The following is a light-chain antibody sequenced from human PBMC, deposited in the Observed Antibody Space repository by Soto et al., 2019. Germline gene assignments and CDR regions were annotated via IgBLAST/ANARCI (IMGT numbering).Light chain of an antibody. CDR3: SSYTSSSTQV. CDR1: SSDFGGYNY. CDR2: EVS. V-gene: IGLV2-14*01. J-gene: IGLJ3*02. Sequence: QSALTQPASVSGSPGQSITISCTGTSSDFGGYNYVSWYQQHPGKAPKLMIYEVSHRPSGVSNRFSGSKSANTASLTISGLQAEDEADYYCSSYTSSSTQVFGGGTKLTVL.